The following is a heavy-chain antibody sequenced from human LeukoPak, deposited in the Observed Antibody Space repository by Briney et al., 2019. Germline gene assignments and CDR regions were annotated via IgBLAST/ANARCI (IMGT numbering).Heavy chain of an antibody. Sequence: ASVKVSCKASGYTFTGYYMHWVRQAPGQGLEWMGWINPNSGGTNYAQKFQGWVTMTRDTSISTAYMELSRLRSDDTAVYYCARQGSPIFPLKNNGMDVWGQGTTVTVSS. D-gene: IGHD3-9*01. CDR3: ARQGSPIFPLKNNGMDV. CDR1: GYTFTGYY. CDR2: INPNSGGT. V-gene: IGHV1-2*04. J-gene: IGHJ6*02.